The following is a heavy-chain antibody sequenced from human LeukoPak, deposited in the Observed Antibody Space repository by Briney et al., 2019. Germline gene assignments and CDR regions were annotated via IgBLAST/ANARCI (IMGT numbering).Heavy chain of an antibody. CDR2: IYHSGST. CDR1: GYSISSGYY. V-gene: IGHV4-38-2*02. J-gene: IGHJ4*02. Sequence: SETLSLTCTVSGYSISSGYYWGWIRQPPGKGLVWIGSIYHSGSTSYNPSLKSRVTISVDTSKNQFSLKLSSVTAADTAVYYCARRAYDSRGYYTLNDYWGQGTLVTVSS. CDR3: ARRAYDSRGYYTLNDY. D-gene: IGHD3-22*01.